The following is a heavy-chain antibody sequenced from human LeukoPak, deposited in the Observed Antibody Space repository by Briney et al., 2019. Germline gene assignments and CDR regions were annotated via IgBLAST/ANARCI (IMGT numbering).Heavy chain of an antibody. CDR2: LNTYNGNT. Sequence: RASVKVSCKASGYTFTRYGISWVRQAPGQGLEWMGWLNTYNGNTNYVQNLQGRFTMTTDTSTRTAYMELRSLRYDDTAVYYCARRSVVVSAAGDDAFDLWGQGTMVTVSS. CDR3: ARRSVVVSAAGDDAFDL. V-gene: IGHV1-18*01. D-gene: IGHD2-15*01. J-gene: IGHJ3*01. CDR1: GYTFTRYG.